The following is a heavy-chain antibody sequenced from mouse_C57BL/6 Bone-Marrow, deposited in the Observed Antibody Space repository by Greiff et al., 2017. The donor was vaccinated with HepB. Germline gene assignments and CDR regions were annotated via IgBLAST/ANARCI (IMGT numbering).Heavy chain of an antibody. D-gene: IGHD1-1*01. CDR2: IYPRSGNT. V-gene: IGHV1-81*01. Sequence: VQLQQSGAELARPGASVKLSCKASGYTFTSYGISWVKQRTGQGLEWIGEIYPRSGNTYYNEKFKGKATLTADKSSSTAYMELRSLTSEDSAVYFWSRWLITTGGYFDVWGTGTTVTVSS. CDR1: GYTFTSYG. J-gene: IGHJ1*03. CDR3: SRWLITTGGYFDV.